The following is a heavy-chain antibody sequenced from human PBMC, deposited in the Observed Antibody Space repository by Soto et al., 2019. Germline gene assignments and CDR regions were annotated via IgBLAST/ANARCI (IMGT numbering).Heavy chain of an antibody. Sequence: SETLSLTCTVSGGSISSDYWSWIRQPPGKGLEWIGYIYYSGATNYNPSLKSRLIISVDTSKNQFSLKLTSVTAADTAVYYCARESGGSGWFVYWGQGTLVTV. CDR1: GGSISSDY. CDR2: IYYSGAT. J-gene: IGHJ4*02. D-gene: IGHD6-19*01. CDR3: ARESGGSGWFVY. V-gene: IGHV4-59*01.